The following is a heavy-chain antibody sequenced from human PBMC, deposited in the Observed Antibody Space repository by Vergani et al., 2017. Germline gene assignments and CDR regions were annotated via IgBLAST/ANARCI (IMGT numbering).Heavy chain of an antibody. J-gene: IGHJ4*02. V-gene: IGHV3-30*18. CDR3: AKDGSPRELNYYLDY. Sequence: QVQLVESGGGAVQPGRSLRLSCAASGFTFSSYGMHWVRQSPGKGLEWLAVISFDGSNKYYIDSVKGRFTISRDNSRNTLYLQLDSLRAEDTAVYYCAKDGSPRELNYYLDYWGQGTLVTVSS. D-gene: IGHD1-26*01. CDR2: ISFDGSNK. CDR1: GFTFSSYG.